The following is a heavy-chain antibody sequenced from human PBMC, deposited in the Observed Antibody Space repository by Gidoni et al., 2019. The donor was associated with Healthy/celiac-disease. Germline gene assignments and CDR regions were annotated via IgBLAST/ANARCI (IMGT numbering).Heavy chain of an antibody. CDR1: GYTLTELS. Sequence: ASVKVSCKVSGYTLTELSMTWVRQAPGKGVEWMGGFDPEDGETNYAKKFQVGVTMGEDTSTDTAERELSGLRSGDTAVYYCATEFYDNINPTHLDYWDQGTLVTVSS. D-gene: IGHD3-10*01. V-gene: IGHV1-24*01. J-gene: IGHJ4*02. CDR2: FDPEDGET. CDR3: ATEFYDNINPTHLDY.